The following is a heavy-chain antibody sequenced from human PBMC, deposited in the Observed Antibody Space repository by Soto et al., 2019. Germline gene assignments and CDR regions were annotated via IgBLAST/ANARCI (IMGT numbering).Heavy chain of an antibody. Sequence: SETLSLTCAVSGGSISSSNWWSWVRQPPGKGLEWIGEIYHSGSTNYNPSLKSRVTISVDKSKNQFSLKLSSVTAADTAVYYCARTSTASGSLFDYWGQGTLVTVSS. CDR1: GGSISSSNW. J-gene: IGHJ4*02. CDR3: ARTSTASGSLFDY. CDR2: IYHSGST. V-gene: IGHV4-4*02. D-gene: IGHD1-1*01.